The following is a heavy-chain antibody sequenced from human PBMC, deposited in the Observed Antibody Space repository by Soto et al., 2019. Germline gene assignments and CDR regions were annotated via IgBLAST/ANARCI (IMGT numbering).Heavy chain of an antibody. D-gene: IGHD1-1*01. CDR1: GFTFSSYS. Sequence: GGSLRLSCAASGFTFSSYSMHWVRQAPGKGLEWVSSISSSSSYIYYADSVKGRFTISRDNAKNSLYLQMNSLRAEDTAVYYCARDKLERRPGTFDYWGQGTLVTVSS. CDR3: ARDKLERRPGTFDY. CDR2: ISSSSSYI. V-gene: IGHV3-21*01. J-gene: IGHJ4*02.